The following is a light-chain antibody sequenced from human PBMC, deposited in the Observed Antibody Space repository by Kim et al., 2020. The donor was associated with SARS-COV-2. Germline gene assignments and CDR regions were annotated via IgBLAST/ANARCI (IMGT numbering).Light chain of an antibody. J-gene: IGLJ2*01. CDR2: TNN. CDR1: TSDIGSNP. V-gene: IGLV1-44*01. Sequence: ELTQPPSASGTPGQRVTMSCSGSTSDIGSNPVNWYRLLPGTAPKLLIYTNNQRPSGVPDRLSGSKSGTSASLAISGLQSEDEADYYCATWDDSLNGPVFGGGTQLTVL. CDR3: ATWDDSLNGPV.